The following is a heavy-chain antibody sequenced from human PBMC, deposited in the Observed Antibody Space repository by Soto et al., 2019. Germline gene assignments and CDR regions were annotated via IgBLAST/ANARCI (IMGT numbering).Heavy chain of an antibody. J-gene: IGHJ6*02. CDR1: GGTFSTSA. CDR2: IMPIFRTA. Sequence: QVQVVQSGAEVKKPGSSVKVSCKTSGGTFSTSAISWVRQAPGQGLEWMGGIMPIFRTADYAQKFQGRVTITADESTTTAYLELSSLRSEDTAVYYCARDKDREQLGGNYSYLMDVWGQGTTVTVTS. V-gene: IGHV1-69*12. CDR3: ARDKDREQLGGNYSYLMDV. D-gene: IGHD1-1*01.